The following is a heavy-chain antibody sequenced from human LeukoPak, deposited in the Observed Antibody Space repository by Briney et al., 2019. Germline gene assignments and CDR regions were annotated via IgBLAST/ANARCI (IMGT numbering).Heavy chain of an antibody. CDR1: GFTFSSYS. V-gene: IGHV3-21*01. Sequence: GGSLRLSCAASGFTFSSYSMNWVRQAPGKGLEWVSLISSSSSYIYYADSVKGRFTISRDNAKNSLYLQMNSLRAEDTAVYYCARLILPTGDCLDYWGQGTLVTVSS. CDR3: ARLILPTGDCLDY. J-gene: IGHJ4*02. D-gene: IGHD2-21*02. CDR2: ISSSSSYI.